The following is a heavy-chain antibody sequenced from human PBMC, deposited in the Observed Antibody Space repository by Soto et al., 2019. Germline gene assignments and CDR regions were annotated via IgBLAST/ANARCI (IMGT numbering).Heavy chain of an antibody. V-gene: IGHV3-48*01. CDR1: GFTFSSYS. CDR3: ARDDYSSSSEYYYYYYYMDV. CDR2: ISSSSSTI. J-gene: IGHJ6*03. D-gene: IGHD6-6*01. Sequence: HPGGSLRLSCAASGFTFSSYSMNWVRQAPGKGLEWVSYISSSSSTIYYADSVKGRFTISRDNAKNSLYLQMNSLRAEDTAVYYCARDDYSSSSEYYYYYYYMDVWGKGTTVTVSS.